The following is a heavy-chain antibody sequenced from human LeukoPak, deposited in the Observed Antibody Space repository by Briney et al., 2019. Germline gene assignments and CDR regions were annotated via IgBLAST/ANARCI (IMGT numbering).Heavy chain of an antibody. Sequence: PSETLSLTCTVSGYSISSGYYWGWIRQSPEKGLEWIGSIYHSGATYYNPSLKSRVTISVDTSKNQFSLKVTSVTAADTAVYYCARADYYDSSGYYSRSAFDIWGQGTMVTVSS. D-gene: IGHD3-22*01. J-gene: IGHJ3*02. V-gene: IGHV4-38-2*02. CDR1: GYSISSGYY. CDR3: ARADYYDSSGYYSRSAFDI. CDR2: IYHSGAT.